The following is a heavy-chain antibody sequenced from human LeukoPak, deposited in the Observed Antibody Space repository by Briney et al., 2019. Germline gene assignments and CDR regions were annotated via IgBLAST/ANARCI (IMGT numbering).Heavy chain of an antibody. CDR2: ISSSGSTI. Sequence: GGSLRLSCAASGFTFSDYYMSWIRQAPGKGLEWVSYISSSGSTIYYADSVKGRFTISRDNAKNSLYLQMNSLRAEDTAVYYCARGILTIKSYYYYCMDVWGKGTTVTVSS. D-gene: IGHD1-14*01. J-gene: IGHJ6*03. V-gene: IGHV3-11*01. CDR1: GFTFSDYY. CDR3: ARGILTIKSYYYYCMDV.